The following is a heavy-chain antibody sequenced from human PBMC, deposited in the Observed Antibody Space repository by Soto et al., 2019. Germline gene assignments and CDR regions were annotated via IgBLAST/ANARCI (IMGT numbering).Heavy chain of an antibody. Sequence: PSETLSLTCTVSGGSISSSSYYWGWIRQPPGKGLEWIGSIYYSGSTYYNPSLKSRVTISVDTSKNQFSLKLSSVTAADTAVYYXARHGHRIAARPYWFDPWGQGTLVTVSS. J-gene: IGHJ5*02. CDR1: GGSISSSSYY. V-gene: IGHV4-39*01. CDR3: ARHGHRIAARPYWFDP. D-gene: IGHD6-6*01. CDR2: IYYSGST.